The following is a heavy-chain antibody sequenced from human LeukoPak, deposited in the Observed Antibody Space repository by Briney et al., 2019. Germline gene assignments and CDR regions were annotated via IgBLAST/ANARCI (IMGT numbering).Heavy chain of an antibody. CDR1: GYSFTNYW. CDR3: ARRGGGYSAAGPISWFDS. Sequence: ESLKISCKGSGYSFTNYWIGWVRQMPGKGLEWLGIIYPDDSDIRYSPSFQGQVTISADKSINTAYLQWSSLKASDTAMYYCARRGGGYSAAGPISWFDSWGQGTLVTVSS. D-gene: IGHD6-13*01. V-gene: IGHV5-51*01. CDR2: IYPDDSDI. J-gene: IGHJ5*01.